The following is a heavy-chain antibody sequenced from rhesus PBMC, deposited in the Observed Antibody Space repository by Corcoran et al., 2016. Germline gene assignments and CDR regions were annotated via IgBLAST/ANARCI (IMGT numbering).Heavy chain of an antibody. Sequence: QLQLQESGPGLVKPSETLSLTCAVSGDSISNNHWVWIRQPPGKGLEWSGRIFGGAGNTDYNPSLRSRVTISTDTSQNQFSLKVNAVIAADTAVYYCARGCSYRGCPLVHIDYWGQGVLVTVSS. CDR1: GDSISNNH. J-gene: IGHJ4*01. D-gene: IGHD2-33*01. CDR3: ARGCSYRGCPLVHIDY. V-gene: IGHV4-173*01. CDR2: IFGGAGNT.